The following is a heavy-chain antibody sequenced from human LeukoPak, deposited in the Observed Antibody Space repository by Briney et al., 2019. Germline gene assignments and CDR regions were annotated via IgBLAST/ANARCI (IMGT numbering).Heavy chain of an antibody. V-gene: IGHV3-21*01. CDR1: GFTFSSYS. Sequence: GGSLRLSCAASGFTFSSYSMNWVRQAPGKGLEWVSSTSSSSSYIYYADSVKGRFTISRDNAKNSLYLQMNSLRAEDTAVYYCVSGLWFGEQDYWGQGTLVTVSS. D-gene: IGHD3-10*01. CDR3: VSGLWFGEQDY. J-gene: IGHJ4*02. CDR2: TSSSSSYI.